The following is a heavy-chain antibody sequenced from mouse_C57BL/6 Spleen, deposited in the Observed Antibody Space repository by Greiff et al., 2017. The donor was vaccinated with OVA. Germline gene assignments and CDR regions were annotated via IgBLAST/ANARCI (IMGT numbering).Heavy chain of an antibody. CDR2: IDPSDSET. CDR1: GYTFTSYW. CDR3: ARQTTVVEDYFDD. Sequence: QVHVKQPGAELVRPGSSVKLSCKASGYTFTSYWMHWVKQRPIQGLEWIGNIDPSDSETHYNQKFKDKATLTVDKSSSTAYMQLRSLTSEDSAVYDCARQTTVVEDYFDDWGQGTTLTVSS. V-gene: IGHV1-52*01. D-gene: IGHD1-1*01. J-gene: IGHJ2*01.